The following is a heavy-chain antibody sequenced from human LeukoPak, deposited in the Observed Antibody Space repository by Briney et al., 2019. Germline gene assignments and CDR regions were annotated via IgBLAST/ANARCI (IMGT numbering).Heavy chain of an antibody. CDR2: IFSSGST. CDR1: GGSISSYY. Sequence: SETLPLTCTVSGGSISSYYWSWIRRPAGKGLEWIGRIFSSGSTNYNPSLKSRVTMSVDTSKNQFSLKLSSVTAADTAVYYCARGGIAAAGSDYWGQGTLVTVSS. CDR3: ARGGIAAAGSDY. V-gene: IGHV4-4*07. J-gene: IGHJ4*02. D-gene: IGHD6-13*01.